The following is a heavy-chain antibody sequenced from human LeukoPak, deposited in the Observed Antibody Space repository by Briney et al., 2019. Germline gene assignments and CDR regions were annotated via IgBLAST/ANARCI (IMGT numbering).Heavy chain of an antibody. D-gene: IGHD2-21*01. CDR1: GFTFRTYV. CDR3: ARATASNWFDP. Sequence: GGSLRLSCAASGFTFRTYVMNWVRQAPGKGLEWVSYIGTIISTTYYADSVKGRFTVSRDNAKNSLYLQMNSLRAEDTAVYYCARATASNWFDPWGQGTLVTVSS. V-gene: IGHV3-48*03. J-gene: IGHJ5*02. CDR2: IGTIISTT.